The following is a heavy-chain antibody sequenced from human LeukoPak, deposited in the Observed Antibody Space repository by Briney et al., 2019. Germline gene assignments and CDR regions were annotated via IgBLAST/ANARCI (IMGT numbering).Heavy chain of an antibody. V-gene: IGHV3-30-3*01. CDR1: GFTFSNYA. Sequence: PGRSLRLSYAAAGFTFSNYAMHWVRQAPGKGLEWVAVISYDASNKYYADSVKGRFTISRDNSKNTLYLQMNSLRSEDTAVYYCARDGYGDYGLLDFWGQGTLVTVSS. J-gene: IGHJ4*02. CDR3: ARDGYGDYGLLDF. D-gene: IGHD4-17*01. CDR2: ISYDASNK.